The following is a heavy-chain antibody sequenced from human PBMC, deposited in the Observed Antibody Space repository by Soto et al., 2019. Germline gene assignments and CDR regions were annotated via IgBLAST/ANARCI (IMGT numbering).Heavy chain of an antibody. CDR3: ARQSRGDRYKRSL. J-gene: IGHJ4*02. CDR2: LHSGGNT. Sequence: QVQLQESGPGLVKPSETLSLSCSVSGGSVSSASYYWSSIRQPPGMGLEWIAYLHSGGNTNYNPSLKSRLTISVDTAKNQFSLRLTSVTAADTAVYYCARQSRGDRYKRSLWGQGTLVTVSS. CDR1: GGSVSSASYY. D-gene: IGHD2-21*01. V-gene: IGHV4-61*01.